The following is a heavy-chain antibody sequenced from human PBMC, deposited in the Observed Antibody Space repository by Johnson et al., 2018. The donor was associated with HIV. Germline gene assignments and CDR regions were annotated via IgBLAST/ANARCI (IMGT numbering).Heavy chain of an antibody. CDR3: AKDREMATITFVEVAFDI. V-gene: IGHV3-9*01. CDR1: GFTFGDSA. CDR2: ISWNSGSI. J-gene: IGHJ3*02. D-gene: IGHD5-24*01. Sequence: VQLVESGGGLVQPGRSLRLSCSTSGFTFGDSAMSWVRQAPGKGLEWVSGISWNSGSIGYADSVKGRFTISRDNARYSLYLQMNSLRGEDTALYYCAKDREMATITFVEVAFDIWGQGTMVTVSS.